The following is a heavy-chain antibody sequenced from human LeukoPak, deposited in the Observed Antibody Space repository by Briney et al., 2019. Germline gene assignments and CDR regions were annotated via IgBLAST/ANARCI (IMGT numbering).Heavy chain of an antibody. CDR2: IYHSGST. CDR1: GYSISSGYY. CDR3: ARGPRTPVPAAINWFDP. V-gene: IGHV4-38-2*02. D-gene: IGHD2-2*01. Sequence: SETLSLTCTVSGYSISSGYYWGWIRQPPGKGLEWIGSIYHSGSTYYSPSLKSRVTISVDTSKNQFSLKLSSVTAADTAVYYCARGPRTPVPAAINWFDPWGQGTLVTVSS. J-gene: IGHJ5*02.